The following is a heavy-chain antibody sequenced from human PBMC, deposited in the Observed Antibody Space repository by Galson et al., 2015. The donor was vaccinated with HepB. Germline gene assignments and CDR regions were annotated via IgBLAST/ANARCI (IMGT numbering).Heavy chain of an antibody. CDR2: VWFNGNNK. CDR3: ARDWDVTAAGVHHIGY. J-gene: IGHJ4*02. V-gene: IGHV3-33*01. Sequence: SLRLSCAATGFSFSEYGMHWVRQAPGKGLEWVAVVWFNGNNKYSADSVKGRFTISKDNSKNTLFLQMDSLRVEDTAVYFCARDWDVTAAGVHHIGYWGQGTPVIVSS. CDR1: GFSFSEYG. D-gene: IGHD6-13*01.